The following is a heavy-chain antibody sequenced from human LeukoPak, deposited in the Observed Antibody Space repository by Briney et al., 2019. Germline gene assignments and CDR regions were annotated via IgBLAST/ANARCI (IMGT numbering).Heavy chain of an antibody. CDR2: IYHSGTT. Sequence: PSETLSLTCVISGDSITSHNWWSWVRQSPGKGLEWIGEIYHSGTTNYSPSLKSRVTISVDKSKNQLSLRLTSVTAADTAVYFCASCLFDYYYFDQWGQGTLVTVSS. V-gene: IGHV4-4*02. CDR3: ASCLFDYYYFDQ. CDR1: GDSITSHNW. J-gene: IGHJ4*02. D-gene: IGHD3-10*01.